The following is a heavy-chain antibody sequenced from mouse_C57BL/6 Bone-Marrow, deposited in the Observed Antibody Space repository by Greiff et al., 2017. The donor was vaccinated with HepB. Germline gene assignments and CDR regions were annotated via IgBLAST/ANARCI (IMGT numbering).Heavy chain of an antibody. CDR1: GFSLTSYG. V-gene: IGHV2-2*01. CDR3: ARGYGRAMDY. CDR2: IWSGGST. Sequence: QVQLKQSGPGLVQPSQSLSITCTVSGFSLTSYGVHWVRQSPGKGLEWLGVIWSGGSTDYNAAFISRLSISKDNSKSQVFFKMNSLQADDTAIYYCARGYGRAMDYWGQGTSVTVSS. D-gene: IGHD2-2*01. J-gene: IGHJ4*01.